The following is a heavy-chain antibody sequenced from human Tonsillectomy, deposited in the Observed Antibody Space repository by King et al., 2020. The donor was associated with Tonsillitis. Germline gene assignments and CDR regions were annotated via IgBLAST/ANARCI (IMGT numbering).Heavy chain of an antibody. CDR2: ISGSGGST. J-gene: IGHJ4*02. V-gene: IGHV3-23*04. D-gene: IGHD2-15*01. CDR3: AKDVGVTVVAVNYFDY. CDR1: GFTFSSYA. Sequence: VQLVESGGGLVQPGGSLRLSCAASGFTFSSYAMSWVRQAPGKGLEWVSAISGSGGSTYYADSVKGRFTISRDNSKNTLYLQMNSLRAEDTAVYYCAKDVGVTVVAVNYFDYWGQGTLVTVSS.